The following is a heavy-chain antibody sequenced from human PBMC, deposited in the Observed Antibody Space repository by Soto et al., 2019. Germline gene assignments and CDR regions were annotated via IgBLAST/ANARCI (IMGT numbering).Heavy chain of an antibody. D-gene: IGHD3-10*01. Sequence: EVQLLESGGGLVQPGGSLRLSCAASGFTFSSYAMSWVRQAPGKGLEWVSAISGSGGSTYYADSVKGRFTISRDNSKNTLYLQMNSLRAEDTAVYYCAKGRTQGVRGVIMDYYYYYMDVWGKGTTVTVSS. J-gene: IGHJ6*03. CDR1: GFTFSSYA. CDR2: ISGSGGST. V-gene: IGHV3-23*01. CDR3: AKGRTQGVRGVIMDYYYYYMDV.